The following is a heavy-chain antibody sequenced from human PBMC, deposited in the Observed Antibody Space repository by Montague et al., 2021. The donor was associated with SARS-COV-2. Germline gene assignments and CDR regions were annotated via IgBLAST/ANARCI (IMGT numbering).Heavy chain of an antibody. Sequence: SETLSLTCAVHGGSFSTYSWNWIRQPPGNGLEWIVEFHHGGSTNYNPSLKSRVTISADTSKNQFSLKLTSVAAADTAVYYCARLGDGVVPSPILGVGPYYSYYYMDVWGKGTTVTVSS. CDR3: ARLGDGVVPSPILGVGPYYSYYYMDV. J-gene: IGHJ6*03. D-gene: IGHD3-10*01. CDR2: FHHGGST. CDR1: GGSFSTYS. V-gene: IGHV4-34*01.